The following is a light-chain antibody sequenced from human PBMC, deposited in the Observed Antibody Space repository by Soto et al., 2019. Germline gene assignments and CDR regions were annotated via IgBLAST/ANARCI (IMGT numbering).Light chain of an antibody. CDR1: QRVSSD. CDR2: GAS. Sequence: EIVITQSPATFSVSPGERATLSCRASQRVSSDLAWYHQKPGQAPRLLIYGASTRATGIPARFSGSGSGTEFTLTISSLQSEDFAVYYCQQYNNWLRTFGQGTKVDIK. J-gene: IGKJ1*01. V-gene: IGKV3-15*01. CDR3: QQYNNWLRT.